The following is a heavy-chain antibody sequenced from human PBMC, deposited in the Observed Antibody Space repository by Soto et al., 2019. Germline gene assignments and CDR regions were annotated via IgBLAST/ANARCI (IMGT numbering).Heavy chain of an antibody. V-gene: IGHV1-46*01. CDR3: ARDPRLYCGGDCYSSNWFDP. J-gene: IGHJ5*02. CDR2: INPSGGST. Sequence: GASVKVSCKASGYTFTSYYMHWVRQAPGQGLEWMGIINPSGGSTSYAQKFQGRVTMTRDTSTSTVYMELSSLRSEDTAVYYCARDPRLYCGGDCYSSNWFDPWGQGTLVTVSS. CDR1: GYTFTSYY. D-gene: IGHD2-21*02.